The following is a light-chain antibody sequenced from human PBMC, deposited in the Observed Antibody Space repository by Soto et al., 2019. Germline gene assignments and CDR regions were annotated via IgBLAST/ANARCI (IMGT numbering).Light chain of an antibody. J-gene: IGLJ2*01. CDR3: SSYTGSHTKV. Sequence: QSVLTQPASVSGSPGQSITISCTGTSSDVGGYNYVSWYQQHPGKAPKLMIYDVSSRPSGISNRFSGSKSGNTASLTISGLQAEDEADYYCSSYTGSHTKVFGGGTKLTVL. CDR1: SSDVGGYNY. V-gene: IGLV2-14*01. CDR2: DVS.